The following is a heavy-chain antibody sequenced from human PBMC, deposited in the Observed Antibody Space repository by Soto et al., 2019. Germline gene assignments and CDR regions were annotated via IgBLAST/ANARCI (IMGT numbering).Heavy chain of an antibody. Sequence: GGSLRLSCAASGFIFSSYWVSWVRQAPGKGLEWVAKINQDGTEKYYVESVRGRFTISRDNAKNSLYLQMNSLRTEDTAAYYCATNSRWGQGTLVTVSS. CDR1: GFIFSSYW. CDR2: INQDGTEK. CDR3: ATNSR. V-gene: IGHV3-7*01. J-gene: IGHJ4*02.